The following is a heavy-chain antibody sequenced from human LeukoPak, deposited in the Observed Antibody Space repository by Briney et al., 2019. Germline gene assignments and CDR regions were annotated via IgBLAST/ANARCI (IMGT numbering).Heavy chain of an antibody. CDR2: INHSGRT. CDR1: GGSFSGYY. CDR3: ARGVYDILTGYYFVRPSYYFDY. D-gene: IGHD3-9*01. V-gene: IGHV4-34*01. Sequence: SETLSLTCAVYGGSFSGYYWSWIRQPPGKGLEWIGEINHSGRTNYNPSLKSGFTISVDTSKNQFSLELSSVTAADTAVYYCARGVYDILTGYYFVRPSYYFDYWGQGTLVTVSS. J-gene: IGHJ4*02.